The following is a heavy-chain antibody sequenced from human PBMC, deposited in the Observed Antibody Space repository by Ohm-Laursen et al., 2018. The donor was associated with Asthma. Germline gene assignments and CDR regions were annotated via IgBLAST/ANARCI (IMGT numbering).Heavy chain of an antibody. V-gene: IGHV4-30-4*01. CDR2: IYYSGST. CDR1: GGSISSGDYY. Sequence: SQTLSLTCTVSGGSISSGDYYWSWIRQPPGKGLEWIGYIYYSGSTYYNPSLKSRVTISVDTSKNQFSLRLSSVTAADTAVYYCAKGLRYDGYLYGLDVWGHGTTVTVSS. J-gene: IGHJ6*02. CDR3: AKGLRYDGYLYGLDV. D-gene: IGHD5-24*01.